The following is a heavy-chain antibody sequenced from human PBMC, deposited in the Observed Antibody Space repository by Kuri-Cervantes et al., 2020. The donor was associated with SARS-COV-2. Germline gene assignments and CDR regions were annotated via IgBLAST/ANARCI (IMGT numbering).Heavy chain of an antibody. J-gene: IGHJ4*02. D-gene: IGHD2-2*02. CDR2: INSDGSST. CDR1: GFTFSSYW. CDR3: ARGGHYCSSTSCYMPGDY. Sequence: GESLKISCAASGFTFSSYWMHWVRQAPGKGLVWVSSINSDGSSTSYADSVKGRFTISRDNAKNTLYLQMNSLRAEDMAVYYCARGGHYCSSTSCYMPGDYWGQGTLVTVSS. V-gene: IGHV3-74*01.